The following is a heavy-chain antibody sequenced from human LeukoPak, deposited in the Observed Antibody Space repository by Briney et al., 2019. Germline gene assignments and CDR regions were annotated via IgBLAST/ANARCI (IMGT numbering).Heavy chain of an antibody. J-gene: IGHJ4*02. Sequence: HPGGSLRLSCAASGFTFSSYAMRWVRQAPGKGLEWVSAISGSGGSTYYADSVKGRFTISRDNAKNTLYLQMHSLRSEDTAVYYCARVLYNWNDVLDYWGQGTLVTVSS. CDR1: GFTFSSYA. CDR3: ARVLYNWNDVLDY. D-gene: IGHD1-20*01. V-gene: IGHV3-23*01. CDR2: ISGSGGST.